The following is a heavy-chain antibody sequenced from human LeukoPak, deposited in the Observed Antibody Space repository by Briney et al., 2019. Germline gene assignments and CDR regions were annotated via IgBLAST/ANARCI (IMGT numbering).Heavy chain of an antibody. CDR1: GFTFSSHW. CDR2: INSVGSIT. Sequence: GGSLRLSCAASGFTFSSHWMHWVRQAPGKGLVWVSRINSVGSITSYADSVKGRFTISRDNAKDTLYLQMNSLRAEDAAVYYCASPMWDTAIHDYWGQGTLVTVSS. V-gene: IGHV3-74*01. CDR3: ASPMWDTAIHDY. J-gene: IGHJ4*02. D-gene: IGHD5-18*01.